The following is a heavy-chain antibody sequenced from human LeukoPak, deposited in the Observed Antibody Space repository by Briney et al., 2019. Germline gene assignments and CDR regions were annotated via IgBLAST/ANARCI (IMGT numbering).Heavy chain of an antibody. J-gene: IGHJ4*02. V-gene: IGHV3-23*01. Sequence: GGSLRLSCAASGFTFRSYAMNWVRQAPGKGLEWVSAISANGGTTYYADSVKGRFTISRDNYKNTLYLQMDSLRAEDTAVYYCAKPTGYSNGLYMSFDYWGQGALVTVSS. CDR2: ISANGGTT. D-gene: IGHD6-25*01. CDR1: GFTFRSYA. CDR3: AKPTGYSNGLYMSFDY.